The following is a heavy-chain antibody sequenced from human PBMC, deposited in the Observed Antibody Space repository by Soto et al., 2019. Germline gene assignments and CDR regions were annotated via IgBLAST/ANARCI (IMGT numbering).Heavy chain of an antibody. CDR3: ARQDTSGYALDY. CDR2: ISYSGST. CDR1: GGSFSDFF. V-gene: IGHV4-59*08. J-gene: IGHJ4*02. Sequence: SETLSLTCAVYGGSFSDFFWSWIRQSPGKGLEWIGYISYSGSTNYNPSLKSRVTISVDTSKNQFSLKLSSVTAADTAVYYCARQDTSGYALDYWGQGTLVTVSS. D-gene: IGHD3-22*01.